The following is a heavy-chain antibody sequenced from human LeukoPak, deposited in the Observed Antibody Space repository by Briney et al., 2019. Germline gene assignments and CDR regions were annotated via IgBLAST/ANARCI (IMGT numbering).Heavy chain of an antibody. CDR2: IRHKGYGGTT. Sequence: GGSLRLSCTASGFTFGDYAMSWVRQAPGEGLEWVAFIRHKGYGGTTEYAASVKGRFPMSRDDSKSIAYLQMNSLKTEDTAVYYCTRENAGSSGDYWGQGTLVTVSS. CDR1: GFTFGDYA. CDR3: TRENAGSSGDY. J-gene: IGHJ4*02. V-gene: IGHV3-49*04. D-gene: IGHD6-19*01.